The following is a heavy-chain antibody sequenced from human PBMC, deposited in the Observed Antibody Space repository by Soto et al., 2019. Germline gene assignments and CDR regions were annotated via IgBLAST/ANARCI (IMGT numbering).Heavy chain of an antibody. D-gene: IGHD3-16*02. CDR3: ANLDMITFGGVIGPNDEFDV. V-gene: IGHV4-34*01. CDR1: GGSFSGYY. J-gene: IGHJ3*01. CDR2: INHSGST. Sequence: SETLSLTCAVYGGSFSGYYWGWIRQPPGKGLEWIGEINHSGSTNYNPSLKSRVAISGDTSRNQFSLRLSSVTAADTAVYYCANLDMITFGGVIGPNDEFDVWGQGIMVTVSS.